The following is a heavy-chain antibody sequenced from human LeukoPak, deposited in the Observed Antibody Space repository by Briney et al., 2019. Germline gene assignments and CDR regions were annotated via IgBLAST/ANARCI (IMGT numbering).Heavy chain of an antibody. J-gene: IGHJ4*02. CDR1: GFTFSDYY. CDR3: ASVWSAYYPNFYFQY. CDR2: ISTTGSTI. D-gene: IGHD3-3*01. Sequence: GGSLRLSCAVSGFTFSDYYMSWIRQAPGKGLEWVSYISTTGSTIYYADSVKGRFTISRDNAKNSLYLQMNSLRAEDTAVYHCASVWSAYYPNFYFQYWGQGALVTVSS. V-gene: IGHV3-11*04.